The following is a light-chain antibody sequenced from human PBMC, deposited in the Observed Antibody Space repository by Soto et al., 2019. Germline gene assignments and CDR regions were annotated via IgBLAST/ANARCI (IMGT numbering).Light chain of an antibody. Sequence: EVVMTQSPATLSVSPGGTATLSCRASQSVRSNLAWYQQKPGQAPRLLLYGASTRATDIPPRFSGSGSGTDFTLTISSPQSEDFAVYYCQLYNNWPLSFGGGTKLEIK. CDR2: GAS. CDR1: QSVRSN. V-gene: IGKV3-15*01. CDR3: QLYNNWPLS. J-gene: IGKJ4*01.